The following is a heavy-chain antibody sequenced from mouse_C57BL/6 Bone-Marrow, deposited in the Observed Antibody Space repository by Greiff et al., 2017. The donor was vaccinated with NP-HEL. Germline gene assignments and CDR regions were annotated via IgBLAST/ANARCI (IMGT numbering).Heavy chain of an antibody. CDR1: GYTFTSYW. CDR3: ARDCYYAAWFAY. D-gene: IGHD2-3*01. V-gene: IGHV1-69*01. J-gene: IGHJ3*01. Sequence: QVQLQQPGAELVMPGASVKLSCKASGYTFTSYWMHWVKQRPGQGLAWIGELDPSDSYTNYNQKFKGKSTLTVDKSSSTAYMQLSSLTSEDSAVYYCARDCYYAAWFAYWGQGTLVTVSA. CDR2: LDPSDSYT.